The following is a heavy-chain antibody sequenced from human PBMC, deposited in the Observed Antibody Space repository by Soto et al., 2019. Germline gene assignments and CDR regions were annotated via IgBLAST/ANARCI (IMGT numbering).Heavy chain of an antibody. Sequence: GASVKVSCKASGGTFSSYTISWVRQAPGQGLEWMGRIIPILGIANYAQKFQGRVTITADKSTSTAYMELSSLRSEDTAVYYCARDRDIVVVVAATVYYFDYWGQGTRVTVSS. CDR2: IIPILGIA. V-gene: IGHV1-69*04. CDR1: GGTFSSYT. D-gene: IGHD2-15*01. CDR3: ARDRDIVVVVAATVYYFDY. J-gene: IGHJ4*02.